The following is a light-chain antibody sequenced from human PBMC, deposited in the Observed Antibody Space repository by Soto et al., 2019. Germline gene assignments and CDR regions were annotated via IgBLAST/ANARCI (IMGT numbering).Light chain of an antibody. J-gene: IGKJ2*01. CDR3: QQYNNWPPMYT. CDR1: QSVSSSY. V-gene: IGKV3D-7*01. CDR2: GAS. Sequence: PGERVTLSCRASQSVSSSYLTWYQQKPGQAPRLLIYGASTRATSIPARFSGSGSGTDFTLTISSLQPEDFAVYYCQQYNNWPPMYTFGQGTKLEIK.